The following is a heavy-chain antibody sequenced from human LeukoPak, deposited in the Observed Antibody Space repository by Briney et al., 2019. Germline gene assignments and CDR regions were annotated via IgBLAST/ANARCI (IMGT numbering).Heavy chain of an antibody. CDR3: ARHAALGYYDSSGWVYYFDY. Sequence: ASVKVSCKASGYTFTSYDINWVRQATGQGLEWMGWMNPNSGNTGYAQKFQGRVTITRNTSISTAYMELRSLRSDDTAVYYCARHAALGYYDSSGWVYYFDYWGQGTLVTVSS. CDR2: MNPNSGNT. J-gene: IGHJ4*02. V-gene: IGHV1-8*03. CDR1: GYTFTSYD. D-gene: IGHD3-22*01.